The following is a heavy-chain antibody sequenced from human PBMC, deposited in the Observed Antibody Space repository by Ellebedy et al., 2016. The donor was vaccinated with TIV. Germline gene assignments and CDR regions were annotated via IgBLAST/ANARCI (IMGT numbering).Heavy chain of an antibody. V-gene: IGHV3-74*01. Sequence: GESLKISXEASGFSFSLSDYWMHWVRQVPGKGLVWVSRIRTTGTITNYADSVRGRFTISKDHAKNTLYLQMNSLRVEDTAVYYCAKDLGKGGGSVFDYWGQGALVTVSS. J-gene: IGHJ4*02. D-gene: IGHD6-19*01. CDR1: GFSFSLSDYW. CDR3: AKDLGKGGGSVFDY. CDR2: IRTTGTIT.